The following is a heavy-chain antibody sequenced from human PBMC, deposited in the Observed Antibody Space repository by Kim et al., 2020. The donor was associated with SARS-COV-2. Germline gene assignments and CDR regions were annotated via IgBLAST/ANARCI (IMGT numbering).Heavy chain of an antibody. J-gene: IGHJ3*02. CDR1: GYTFTGYY. CDR2: INPNSGGT. CDR3: ARAQCSGGSCPNAFDI. V-gene: IGHV1-2*06. D-gene: IGHD2-15*01. Sequence: ASVKVSCKASGYTFTGYYMHWVRQAPGQGLEWMGRINPNSGGTNYAQKFQGRVTMTRDTSISTAYMELSRLRSDDTAVYYCARAQCSGGSCPNAFDIWGQGTMVTVSS.